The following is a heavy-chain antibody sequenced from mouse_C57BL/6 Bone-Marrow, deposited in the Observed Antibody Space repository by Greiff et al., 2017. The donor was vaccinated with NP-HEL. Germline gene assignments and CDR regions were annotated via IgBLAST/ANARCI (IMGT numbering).Heavy chain of an antibody. V-gene: IGHV1-82*01. Sequence: QVQLKESGPELVKPGASVKISCKASGYAFSSSWMNWVKQRPGKGLEWIGRIYPGDGDTNYNGKFKGKATLTADKSSSTAYMQLSSLTSEDSAVYFCAINWEFAYWGQGTLVTVSA. CDR1: GYAFSSSW. CDR3: AINWEFAY. D-gene: IGHD4-1*01. J-gene: IGHJ3*01. CDR2: IYPGDGDT.